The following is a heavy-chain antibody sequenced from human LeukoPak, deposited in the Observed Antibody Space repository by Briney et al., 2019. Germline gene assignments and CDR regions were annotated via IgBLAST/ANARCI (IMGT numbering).Heavy chain of an antibody. J-gene: IGHJ6*03. CDR2: IYYSGST. V-gene: IGHV4-39*07. Sequence: SETLSLTCTVSGGSISSSSYYWGWIRQPPGNGLEWIGSIYYSGSTYYNPSLKSRVTISVETSKNQFSLKLSSVTAADTAVYYCARDNPKIYYGSGSYYYYMDVWGKGTTVTISS. CDR3: ARDNPKIYYGSGSYYYYMDV. D-gene: IGHD3-10*01. CDR1: GGSISSSSYY.